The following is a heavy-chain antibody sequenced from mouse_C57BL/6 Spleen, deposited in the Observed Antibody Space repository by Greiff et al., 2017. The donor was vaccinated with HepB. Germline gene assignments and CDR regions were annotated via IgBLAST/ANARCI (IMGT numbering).Heavy chain of an antibody. Sequence: VQLQQSGPELVKPGASVKISCKASGYAFSSSWMNWVKQRPGKGLEWIGRIYPGDGDTNYNGKFKSKATLTVDKSSSTAYMQLSSLTSEDSAVYYCASYYYGSSHWYFDVWGTGTTVTVSS. D-gene: IGHD1-1*01. V-gene: IGHV1-82*01. CDR1: GYAFSSSW. J-gene: IGHJ1*03. CDR2: IYPGDGDT. CDR3: ASYYYGSSHWYFDV.